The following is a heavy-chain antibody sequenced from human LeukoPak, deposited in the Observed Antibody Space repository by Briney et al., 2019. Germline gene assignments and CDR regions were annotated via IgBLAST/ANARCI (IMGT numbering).Heavy chain of an antibody. V-gene: IGHV3-23*01. J-gene: IGHJ4*02. CDR2: ISGSGGSA. Sequence: GGSLRLSCAASGFTFSSYAMSWVRQAPGKGLEWVSAISGSGGSAYYADSVKGRFTISRDNSKNTLYLQMNSLRVEDTAVYYCARDRGWRLLDYWGQGTLVTVSS. D-gene: IGHD6-25*01. CDR1: GFTFSSYA. CDR3: ARDRGWRLLDY.